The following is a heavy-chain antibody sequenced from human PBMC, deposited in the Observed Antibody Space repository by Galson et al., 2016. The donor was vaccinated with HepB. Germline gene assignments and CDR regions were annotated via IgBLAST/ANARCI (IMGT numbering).Heavy chain of an antibody. Sequence: SLRLSCAASGFTLSDYYMSWIRQAPGKGLEWISHISTSSTYIKYADSVKGRFTISRDNAKNSLFLQMNSLRAEDTAVYYCARKVIAMGGARYFDNWGQGTLLTVSS. V-gene: IGHV3-11*06. CDR3: ARKVIAMGGARYFDN. D-gene: IGHD6-19*01. J-gene: IGHJ4*02. CDR1: GFTLSDYY. CDR2: ISTSSTYI.